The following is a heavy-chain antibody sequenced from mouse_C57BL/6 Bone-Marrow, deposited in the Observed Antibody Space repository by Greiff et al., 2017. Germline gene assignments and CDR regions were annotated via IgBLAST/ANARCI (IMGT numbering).Heavy chain of an antibody. V-gene: IGHV1-63*01. CDR1: GYTFTNYW. CDR3: ARSDYGSSYVCYFDV. D-gene: IGHD1-1*01. J-gene: IGHJ1*03. Sequence: VQLQQSGAELVRPGTSVKMSCKASGYTFTNYWIGWAKQRPGHGLEWIGDIYPGGGYTNYNEKFKGKATLTADKSSSTAYMQFSSLTSEGSAIYYCARSDYGSSYVCYFDVWGTGTTVTVSS. CDR2: IYPGGGYT.